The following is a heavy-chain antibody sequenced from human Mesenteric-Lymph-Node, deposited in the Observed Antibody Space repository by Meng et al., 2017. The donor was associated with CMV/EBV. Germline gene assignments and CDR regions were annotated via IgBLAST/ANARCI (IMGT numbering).Heavy chain of an antibody. CDR2: VWYDGLNK. CDR3: VKGALHNFRSGYYFDH. J-gene: IGHJ4*02. V-gene: IGHV3-33*06. Sequence: SGNTFSRYDRHWVRQAPDKGLEWVAIVWYDGLNKYYADSVKGRFTISRDNSKNLLFLQMDSLRVEDTALYYCVKGALHNFRSGYYFDHWGQGTLVTVSS. CDR1: GNTFSRYD. D-gene: IGHD3-3*01.